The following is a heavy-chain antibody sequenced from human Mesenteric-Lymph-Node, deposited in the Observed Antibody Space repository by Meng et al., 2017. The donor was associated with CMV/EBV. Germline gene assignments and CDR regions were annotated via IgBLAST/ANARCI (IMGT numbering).Heavy chain of an antibody. V-gene: IGHV3-53*01. D-gene: IGHD3-10*01. J-gene: IGHJ6*02. CDR1: GFTVSSNY. Sequence: GESLKISCAASGFTVSSNYMSWVRQAPGKGLEWVSVIYSGGSTYYADSVKGRFTISRDNSKNTLYLQMNSLRAEDTAVYYCAREVGSGVMDVWGQGTTVTVSS. CDR2: IYSGGST. CDR3: AREVGSGVMDV.